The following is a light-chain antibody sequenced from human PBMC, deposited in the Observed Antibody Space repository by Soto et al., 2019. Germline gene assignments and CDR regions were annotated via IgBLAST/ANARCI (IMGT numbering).Light chain of an antibody. V-gene: IGLV6-57*04. J-gene: IGLJ3*02. CDR1: SGNIANNY. Sequence: NFMLTQPHSVSESPGQTVTISCTRSSGNIANNYVQWYQQRPGSAPTTVIYDDDQRPSGVPDRFSGSIDRSSNSASLTISGLKTEDEADYYCLSYDVSSQGVFGGGTKVTVL. CDR2: DDD. CDR3: LSYDVSSQGV.